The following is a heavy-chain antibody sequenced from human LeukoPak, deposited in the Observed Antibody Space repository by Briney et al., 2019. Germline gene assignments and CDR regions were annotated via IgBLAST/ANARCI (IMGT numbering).Heavy chain of an antibody. J-gene: IGHJ5*02. CDR1: RFTFSNYW. CDR2: IYVDGRTT. Sequence: GGSLRLSCVASRFTFSNYWMHWVRQPPGKGLVWVSRIYVDGRTTNYADSVKGRFTISRDNAKNTVYLEMNSLSVEDTATYYCIRDFRSADLWGQGTLVTVTS. V-gene: IGHV3-74*01. CDR3: IRDFRSADL.